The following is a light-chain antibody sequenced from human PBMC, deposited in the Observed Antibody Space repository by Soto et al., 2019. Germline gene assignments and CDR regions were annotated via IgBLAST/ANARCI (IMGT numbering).Light chain of an antibody. CDR1: QDIRSD. Sequence: AIQMTQSPSSLSASVGDRVIITCRASQDIRSDLGWYQQKPGQAPKLLIYAASTLLAGVPSRFSGSGSGAEFTLTISTLQPEDFATYYCLQDYSYPRTFGQGTKVEIK. J-gene: IGKJ1*01. V-gene: IGKV1-6*01. CDR2: AAS. CDR3: LQDYSYPRT.